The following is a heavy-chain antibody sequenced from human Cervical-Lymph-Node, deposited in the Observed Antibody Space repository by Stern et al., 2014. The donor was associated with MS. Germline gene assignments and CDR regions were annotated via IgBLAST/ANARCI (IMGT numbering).Heavy chain of an antibody. J-gene: IGHJ6*02. Sequence: QVQLVQSGAEVKKPGASVKVSCKASGYTFTSYYMHWVRQAPGKGLAWMGIINPSGGSTSYAQKFRGRVTMTRDTSTSTVYMELSSLRSEDTAVYYCARRPAARHRVGMDVWGQGTTVTVSS. D-gene: IGHD2-2*01. CDR3: ARRPAARHRVGMDV. CDR2: INPSGGST. V-gene: IGHV1-46*01. CDR1: GYTFTSYY.